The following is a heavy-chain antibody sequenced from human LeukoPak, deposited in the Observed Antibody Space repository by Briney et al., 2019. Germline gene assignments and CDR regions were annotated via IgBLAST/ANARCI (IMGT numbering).Heavy chain of an antibody. D-gene: IGHD5-24*01. CDR1: GFTFSSYA. CDR3: AKARRRVEMATIGDYYYYMDV. CDR2: ISGSGGST. J-gene: IGHJ6*03. Sequence: PGGSLRLSCAASGFTFSSYAMSWVRQAPGKGLEWVSAISGSGGSTYYADSVKGRFTISRDNSKNTLYLQMNSLRAEDTAVYYRAKARRRVEMATIGDYYYYMDVWGKGTTVTVSS. V-gene: IGHV3-23*01.